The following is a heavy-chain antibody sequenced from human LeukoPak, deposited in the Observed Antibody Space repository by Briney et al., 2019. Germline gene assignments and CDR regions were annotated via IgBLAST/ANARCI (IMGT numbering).Heavy chain of an antibody. CDR2: IYHSGST. D-gene: IGHD1-1*01. CDR1: GYSISSGYY. J-gene: IGHJ4*02. Sequence: PSETLSLTCTVSGYSISSGYYWGWIRQPPGKGLEWIGSIYHSGSTYYNPSLKSRVTISVDTSKNQFSLKLSSVTAADTAVYYCARDGSVGPHNWGFDYWGQGTLVTVSS. CDR3: ARDGSVGPHNWGFDY. V-gene: IGHV4-38-2*02.